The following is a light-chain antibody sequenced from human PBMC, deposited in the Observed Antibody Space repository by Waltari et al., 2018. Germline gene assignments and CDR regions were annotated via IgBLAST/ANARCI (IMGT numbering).Light chain of an antibody. CDR1: PTISTY. CDR3: QQRTNRPRT. J-gene: IGKJ2*02. CDR2: GAS. V-gene: IGKV3-11*01. Sequence: EIVLTQSPATLSLSPGEGATLSCRASPTISTYLAWYQQKAGQAPKLLIYGASKWATGIPARFSGSGSGTDFTLTISSLEPEDFALYYCQQRTNRPRTFGQGTKLEIK.